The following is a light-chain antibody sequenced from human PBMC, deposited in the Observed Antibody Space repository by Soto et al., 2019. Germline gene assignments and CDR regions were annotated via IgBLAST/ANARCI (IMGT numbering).Light chain of an antibody. V-gene: IGLV1-44*01. CDR2: SNN. CDR3: AAWDDSLNGLL. J-gene: IGLJ3*02. CDR1: SSNIGSYT. Sequence: QSVLPQAPSASGTPGQRVTISCSGSSSNIGSYTVNWYQQLPGTAPKLLIHSNNQRPAGVPDRFSGSKSGTSASLAISGLQSEDEADSYCAAWDDSLNGLLFGGGTKLTVL.